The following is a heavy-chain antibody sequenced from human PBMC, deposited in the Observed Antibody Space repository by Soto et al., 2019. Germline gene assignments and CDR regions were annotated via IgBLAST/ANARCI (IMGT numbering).Heavy chain of an antibody. CDR2: ISGSGGST. V-gene: IGHV3-23*01. D-gene: IGHD3-22*01. CDR1: GFTFSSYA. Sequence: GGSLRLSCAASGFTFSSYAMSWVRQAPGKGLEWVSAISGSGGSTYYADSVKGRFTISRDNSKNTLYLQMNSLRAEDTAVYYCASGSYDSSGYYYAPMDVWGQGTTVTVSS. CDR3: ASGSYDSSGYYYAPMDV. J-gene: IGHJ6*02.